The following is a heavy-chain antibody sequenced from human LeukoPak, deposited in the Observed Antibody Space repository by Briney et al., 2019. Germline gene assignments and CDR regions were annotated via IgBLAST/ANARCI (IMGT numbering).Heavy chain of an antibody. CDR2: IYYSGST. J-gene: IGHJ6*03. Sequence: SETLSLTCTVSGGSISSNSYYWGWIRQPPGKGLEWIGSIYYSGSTYYNPSLKSRVTISVDTSKNQFSLKLSSVTAADTAVYYCARGLYCSGGSCYSGRGYYYYYMDVWGKGTTVTISS. CDR1: GGSISSNSYY. CDR3: ARGLYCSGGSCYSGRGYYYYYMDV. D-gene: IGHD2-15*01. V-gene: IGHV4-39*01.